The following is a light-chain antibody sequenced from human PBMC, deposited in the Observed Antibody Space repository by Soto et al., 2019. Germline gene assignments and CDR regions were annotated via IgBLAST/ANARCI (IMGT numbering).Light chain of an antibody. J-gene: IGKJ1*01. CDR2: KAS. Sequence: DIQMTQSPSTLSASVGDRVTITCRASQSISNWLAWYQQKPGEAPKLLIYKASNLKNGVPSRFSGSGSGTEFTLTISSLQSDDFATYYCQQYNSYSWTFGQGTKVEIK. CDR1: QSISNW. V-gene: IGKV1-5*03. CDR3: QQYNSYSWT.